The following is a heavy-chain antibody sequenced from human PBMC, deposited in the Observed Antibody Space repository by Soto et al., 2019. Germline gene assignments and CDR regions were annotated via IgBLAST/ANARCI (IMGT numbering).Heavy chain of an antibody. CDR3: TRGPRPDSSATGTY. V-gene: IGHV3-74*01. J-gene: IGHJ4*02. Sequence: PGGSLRLSCSASGFYFSVYWMHWVRQTPGKGPVWVARISEDGLTTNYAGSVQGRFIISRDDAKSTLHLQMNRLRVEDTAVYYCTRGPRPDSSATGTYWGQGTQVTVSS. CDR2: ISEDGLTT. CDR1: GFYFSVYW. D-gene: IGHD3-10*01.